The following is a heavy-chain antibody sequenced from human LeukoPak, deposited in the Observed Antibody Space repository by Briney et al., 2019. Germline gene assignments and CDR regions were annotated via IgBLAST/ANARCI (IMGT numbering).Heavy chain of an antibody. Sequence: ASVKVSCKASGYTFTTYYMHWVRQAPGKGLEWMGGFGPEDGETIYAQKFQGRVTVTEDTSTDTAYMELSSLRSEDTAVYYCATEGLTADYWGQGTLVTVSS. CDR3: ATEGLTADY. D-gene: IGHD3-22*01. CDR1: GYTFTTYY. V-gene: IGHV1-24*01. J-gene: IGHJ4*02. CDR2: FGPEDGET.